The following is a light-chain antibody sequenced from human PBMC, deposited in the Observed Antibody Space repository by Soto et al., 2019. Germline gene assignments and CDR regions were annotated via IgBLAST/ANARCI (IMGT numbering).Light chain of an antibody. V-gene: IGKV1-5*01. Sequence: DIQMTQSPSTLSASVGDSVTITCRASQSVAASLAWYQQKPGEAPKLLIYDVSNLETGVPSRFSGSGSGTEFSLTIRSLQPDDFASYYCQRYDYSRTFGQGTKVDI. J-gene: IGKJ1*01. CDR1: QSVAAS. CDR3: QRYDYSRT. CDR2: DVS.